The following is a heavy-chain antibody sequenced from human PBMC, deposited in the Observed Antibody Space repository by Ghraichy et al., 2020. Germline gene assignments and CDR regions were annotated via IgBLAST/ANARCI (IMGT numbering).Heavy chain of an antibody. V-gene: IGHV3-23*01. CDR1: GFTFSSYA. CDR3: AVYGGNKGSFDY. Sequence: SCAASGFTFSSYAMSWVRQAPGKGLEWVSAISGGGGSTYYADSVKGRFTISRDNSKNTLYLQMNSLRAEDTAVYYCAVYGGNKGSFDYWGQGTLVTVSS. J-gene: IGHJ4*02. CDR2: ISGGGGST. D-gene: IGHD4-23*01.